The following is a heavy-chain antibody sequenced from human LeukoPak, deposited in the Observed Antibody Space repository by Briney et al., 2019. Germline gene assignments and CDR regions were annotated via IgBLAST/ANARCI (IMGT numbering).Heavy chain of an antibody. J-gene: IGHJ4*02. V-gene: IGHV3-7*01. D-gene: IGHD1-26*01. CDR1: GFTFSSYW. CDR2: IKQDGSEK. Sequence: GGSLRLSCAASGFTFSSYWMSWVRQAPGKGLEWVANIKQDGSEKYYVDSVKGRFTISRDNAKNSLYLQMNSLRAEDTAVYYCARGKRVGALYYFDYWGQGTLVTVSS. CDR3: ARGKRVGALYYFDY.